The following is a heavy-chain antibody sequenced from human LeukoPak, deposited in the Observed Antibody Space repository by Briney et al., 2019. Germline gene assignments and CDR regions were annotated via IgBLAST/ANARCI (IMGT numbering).Heavy chain of an antibody. V-gene: IGHV3-48*04. D-gene: IGHD5-24*01. CDR3: ARRRGERWLPTGNWFDP. CDR2: ISSSSSTI. CDR1: GFTFSTYW. Sequence: GGSLRLSCAASGFTFSTYWMSWVRQAPGKGLEWVSYISSSSSTIYYADSVKGRFTISRDNAKNSLYLQMNSLGAEDTAVYYCARRRGERWLPTGNWFDPWGQGTLVTVSS. J-gene: IGHJ5*02.